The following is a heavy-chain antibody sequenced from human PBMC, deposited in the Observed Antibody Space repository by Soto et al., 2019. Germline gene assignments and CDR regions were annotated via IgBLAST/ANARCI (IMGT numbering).Heavy chain of an antibody. CDR2: INPNSGGT. Sequence: ASVKVSCKASGYTFTGYYMHWVRQAPGQGLEWMGWINPNSGGTNYAQKFQGWVTMTRDTSISTAYMELSRLRSDDTAVYYCARDPVGPAAAMDYYYGMDVWGQGTTVTVSS. CDR3: ARDPVGPAAAMDYYYGMDV. D-gene: IGHD2-2*01. V-gene: IGHV1-2*04. J-gene: IGHJ6*02. CDR1: GYTFTGYY.